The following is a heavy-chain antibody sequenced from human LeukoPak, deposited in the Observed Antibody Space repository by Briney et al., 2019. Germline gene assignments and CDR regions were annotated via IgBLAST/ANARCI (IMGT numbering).Heavy chain of an antibody. CDR3: AKVGKENYYGSGSLFI. J-gene: IGHJ4*02. CDR2: ISSSSSYI. CDR1: GFTFSSYS. V-gene: IGHV3-21*04. Sequence: PGGSLRLSCAASGFTFSSYSMNWVRQAPGKGLEWVSSISSSSSYIYYADSVKGRFTIPRDNAKNSLYLQMNSLRAGDTAVYYCAKVGKENYYGSGSLFIGGQGTLVTVSS. D-gene: IGHD3-10*01.